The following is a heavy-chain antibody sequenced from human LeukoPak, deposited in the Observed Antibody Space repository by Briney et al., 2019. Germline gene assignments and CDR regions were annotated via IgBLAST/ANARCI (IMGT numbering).Heavy chain of an antibody. CDR3: ARDVDAFDI. CDR1: GGSISSGSYY. V-gene: IGHV4-61*02. Sequence: SETLSLTCTVSGGSISSGSYYWSWIRQPAGKGLEWIGRIYTSGSTNYNPSLKSRVTISVDTSKNQFSLKLSSVTAADTAVYYCARDVDAFDIWGQGTMVTVSS. CDR2: IYTSGST. J-gene: IGHJ3*02.